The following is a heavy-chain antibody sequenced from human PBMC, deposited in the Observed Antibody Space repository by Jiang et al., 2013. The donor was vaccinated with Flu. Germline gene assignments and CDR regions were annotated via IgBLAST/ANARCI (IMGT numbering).Heavy chain of an antibody. J-gene: IGHJ6*02. D-gene: IGHD2-21*02. CDR2: VYSDGRT. CDR3: ARDSYCAGDCYRMYFYSMDV. V-gene: IGHV4-61*02. Sequence: GPGLVKPSQTLSLTCSVSGGSISRGPYYWNWIRQPAGKGLEWIGHVYSDGRTNYNPSLESRVTILLATSKNQFSLRLSSVTAEDTAVYFCARDSYCAGDCYRMYFYSMDVWGQGTTVT. CDR1: GGSISRGPYY.